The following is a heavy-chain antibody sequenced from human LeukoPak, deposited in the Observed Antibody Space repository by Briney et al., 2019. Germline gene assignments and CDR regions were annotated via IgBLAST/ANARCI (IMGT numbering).Heavy chain of an antibody. D-gene: IGHD2-15*01. CDR1: GYSISSGYY. V-gene: IGHV4-38-2*01. Sequence: SETLSLTCAVSGYSISSGYYWGWIRQPPGKGLEWIGSIYHSGSTYYNPSLKSRVTISVDTSKNQFSLKLSSVTAADTAVYYCVRVGRSGGSCSGQGWFDPWGQGTLVTVSS. CDR2: IYHSGST. CDR3: VRVGRSGGSCSGQGWFDP. J-gene: IGHJ5*02.